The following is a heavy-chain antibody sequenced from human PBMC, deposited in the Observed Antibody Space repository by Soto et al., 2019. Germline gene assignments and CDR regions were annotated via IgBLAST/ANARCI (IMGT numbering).Heavy chain of an antibody. CDR1: GFTFSSFG. CDR3: AKDCSASSSTRDKDGMDV. Sequence: GGSLRLSCAASGFTFSSFGMHWVRQAPGKGLEWVAVMSYDGSYKYYADSVKGRFTISRDNSKDTLSLQMNSLRAEDTAVYYCAKDCSASSSTRDKDGMDVWGQGTTVTLSS. D-gene: IGHD6-13*01. CDR2: MSYDGSYK. J-gene: IGHJ6*02. V-gene: IGHV3-30*18.